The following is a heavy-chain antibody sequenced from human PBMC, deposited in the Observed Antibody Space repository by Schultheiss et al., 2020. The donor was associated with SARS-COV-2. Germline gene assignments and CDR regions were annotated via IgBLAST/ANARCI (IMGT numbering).Heavy chain of an antibody. D-gene: IGHD7-27*01. V-gene: IGHV3-23*01. CDR1: GFTVSSYA. J-gene: IGHJ4*02. Sequence: GESLKISCAASGFTVSSYAMSWVRQAPGKGLEWVSGFSGSGGSTYYADSVKGRFTISRDNSKNTLYLQMNSLRAEDTAVYYCARVSWGHFDYWGQGTLVTVSS. CDR2: FSGSGGST. CDR3: ARVSWGHFDY.